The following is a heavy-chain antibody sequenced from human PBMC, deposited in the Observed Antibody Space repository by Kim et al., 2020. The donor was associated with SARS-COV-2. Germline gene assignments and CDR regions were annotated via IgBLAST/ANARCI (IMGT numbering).Heavy chain of an antibody. V-gene: IGHV3-30*03. D-gene: IGHD3-22*01. Sequence: GGSLRLSCAGSGFTFGSAHMHWVRQAPGKGLEWVALISADESNKYYVDSVKGRFTVSRDNSQNTLFLQIDSLRAEDTAVYYCAREGHSSGRAGSFDYWG. CDR1: GFTFGSAH. J-gene: IGHJ4*01. CDR3: AREGHSSGRAGSFDY. CDR2: ISADESNK.